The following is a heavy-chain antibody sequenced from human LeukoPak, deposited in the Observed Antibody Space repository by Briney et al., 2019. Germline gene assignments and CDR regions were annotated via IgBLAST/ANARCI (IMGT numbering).Heavy chain of an antibody. Sequence: KYGESLKISCKGSGYTFTSYWIAWVRQMPGKGLEWMGIIYPGDSDTRYSPSFEGQITISADKSITTTYLQWSSLRASDTGTYYCARQQVLSYQYFMDVWGKGTTVTVSS. J-gene: IGHJ6*03. CDR3: ARQQVLSYQYFMDV. CDR2: IYPGDSDT. D-gene: IGHD2-2*01. V-gene: IGHV5-51*01. CDR1: GYTFTSYW.